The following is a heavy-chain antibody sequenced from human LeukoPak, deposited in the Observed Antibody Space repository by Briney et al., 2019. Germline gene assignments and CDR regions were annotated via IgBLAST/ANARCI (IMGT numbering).Heavy chain of an antibody. CDR3: ARDGELDYYGMDV. V-gene: IGHV4-4*03. CDR2: IYHGGST. Sequence: PPETLSLTCAVSGGSISSSNWWSWVRQPPGKGLEWIGEIYHGGSTNYNPSLKSRVTISVDKSKNQFSLKLSSVTAADTAVYYWARDGELDYYGMDVWGQGTTVTVSS. D-gene: IGHD6-13*01. J-gene: IGHJ6*02. CDR1: GGSISSSNW.